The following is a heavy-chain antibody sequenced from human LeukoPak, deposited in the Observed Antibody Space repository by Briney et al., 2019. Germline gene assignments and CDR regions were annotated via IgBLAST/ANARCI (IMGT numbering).Heavy chain of an antibody. CDR1: GFTVSSSY. CDR3: ASQYGFSVTSYYYYGMDV. CDR2: ISGSGGST. Sequence: GGSLRLSCAASGFTVSSSYMNWVRQAPGKGLEWVSAISGSGGSTYYADSVKGRFTISRDDSKNTLYLQMNSLRAEDTAVYYCASQYGFSVTSYYYYGMDVWGQGTTVTVSS. J-gene: IGHJ6*02. D-gene: IGHD4-17*01. V-gene: IGHV3-23*01.